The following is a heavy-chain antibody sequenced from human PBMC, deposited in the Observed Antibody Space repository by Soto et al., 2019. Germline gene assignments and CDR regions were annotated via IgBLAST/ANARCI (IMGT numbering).Heavy chain of an antibody. D-gene: IGHD5-12*01. V-gene: IGHV4-31*03. CDR2: IYYSGST. J-gene: IGHJ6*02. CDR3: ARDALSGYVYYGMDV. Sequence: QVQLQESGPGLVKPSQTLSLTCTVSGGSISSGGYYWSWIRQHPGKGLEWIGYIYYSGSTYYNPSLKSRVTISVDTSKNQFSLKLSSVTAADTAVYYCARDALSGYVYYGMDVWGQGTTVTVSS. CDR1: GGSISSGGYY.